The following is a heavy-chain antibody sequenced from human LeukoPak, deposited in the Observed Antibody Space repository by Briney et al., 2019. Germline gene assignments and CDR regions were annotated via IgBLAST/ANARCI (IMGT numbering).Heavy chain of an antibody. J-gene: IGHJ4*02. V-gene: IGHV4-38-2*01. Sequence: SETLSLTCAVPDYSIRSGYYWGWIRQPPGKGLEWIGSVYQSGSTYYSPSLKSRVTISVDTSNNQFSLKLTSVTAADTAIYYCARHPDLRWPRSFDYWGQGTLVSVSS. CDR2: VYQSGST. CDR1: DYSIRSGYY. CDR3: ARHPDLRWPRSFDY. D-gene: IGHD2-21*01.